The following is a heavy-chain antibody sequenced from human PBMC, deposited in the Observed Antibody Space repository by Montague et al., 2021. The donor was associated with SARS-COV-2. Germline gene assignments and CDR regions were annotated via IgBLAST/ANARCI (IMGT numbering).Heavy chain of an antibody. CDR3: ARSYYDILTAYYTPLDY. Sequence: PALVKPTQTLTLTCTFSGFSLSTSGMRASWIRQPPGKALEWLACIDWDDDKFYSTSLKTRLTISKDTSKNQVVLTMTNMDPVDTATYYCARSYYDILTAYYTPLDYGGQGTLATVSS. CDR2: IDWDDDK. D-gene: IGHD3-9*01. CDR1: GFSLSTSGMR. J-gene: IGHJ4*02. V-gene: IGHV2-70*04.